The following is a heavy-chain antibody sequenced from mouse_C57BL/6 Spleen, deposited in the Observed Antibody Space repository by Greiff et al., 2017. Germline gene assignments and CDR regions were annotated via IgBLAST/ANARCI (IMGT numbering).Heavy chain of an antibody. CDR2: ISGGGGNT. CDR1: GFTFSSYT. V-gene: IGHV5-9*04. Sequence: EVQGVESGGGLVKPGGSLKLSCAASGFTFSSYTMSWVRQTPEKRLEWVATISGGGGNTYYPDSVKGRFTISRDNAKNTLYLQMSSLRSEDTAVYYCARHWDVYPFVDYWGQGTTLTVSS. D-gene: IGHD4-1*01. CDR3: ARHWDVYPFVDY. J-gene: IGHJ2*01.